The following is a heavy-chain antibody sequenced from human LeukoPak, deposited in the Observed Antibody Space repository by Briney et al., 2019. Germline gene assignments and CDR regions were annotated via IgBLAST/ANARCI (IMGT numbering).Heavy chain of an antibody. Sequence: GGSLRLSCAASGFTFISYAMSWVRQAPGKGLEWVSAISGSGGSIYYADSVKGRFTVSRDNSKNTLYLQMNTLRAEDTAVYYCAKDEDARPMYFQDWGQGTMVTVSS. J-gene: IGHJ1*01. CDR1: GFTFISYA. CDR3: AKDEDARPMYFQD. D-gene: IGHD3-10*02. CDR2: ISGSGGSI. V-gene: IGHV3-23*01.